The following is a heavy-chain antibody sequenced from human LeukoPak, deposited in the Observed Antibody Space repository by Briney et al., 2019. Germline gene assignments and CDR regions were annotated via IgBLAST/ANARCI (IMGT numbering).Heavy chain of an antibody. J-gene: IGHJ5*02. Sequence: GGSLRLSCAASGFTFDDYGMSWVRQAPGKGLEWVSGINWNGGSTGYADSVKGRFTISRDNAKNSLYLQMNSLRAEDTALYYCARDLWPGYCSSTSCPTDLWGQGTLVTVSS. D-gene: IGHD2-2*01. CDR2: INWNGGST. CDR1: GFTFDDYG. CDR3: ARDLWPGYCSSTSCPTDL. V-gene: IGHV3-20*04.